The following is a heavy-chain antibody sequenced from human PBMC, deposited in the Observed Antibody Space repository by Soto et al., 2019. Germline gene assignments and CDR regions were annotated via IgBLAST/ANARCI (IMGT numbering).Heavy chain of an antibody. CDR2: ISGSGGST. V-gene: IGHV3-23*01. CDR3: ARKNAGRWELPYNWFDP. J-gene: IGHJ5*02. CDR1: GFTFSSYA. Sequence: GGSLRLSCAASGFTFSSYAMSWVRQAPGKGLEWVSAISGSGGSTYYADSVKGRFTISRDNSKNTLYLQMNSLRAADTAVYYCARKNAGRWELPYNWFDPWGQGTLVTVSS. D-gene: IGHD1-26*01.